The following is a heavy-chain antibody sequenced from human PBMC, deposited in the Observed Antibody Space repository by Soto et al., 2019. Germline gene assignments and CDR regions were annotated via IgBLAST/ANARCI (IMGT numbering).Heavy chain of an antibody. Sequence: QLQLQESGPGLVKPSETLSLSCTVSGGSISGSSYYWGWIRQPPGKGLEWIGNIYYSGSTYYNPSLKSRVTISVDTSKNQFSLKLNSVTAADTAVYYCARRPRVWFGDFGCNYYYGMDVWGQGTTVTVS. V-gene: IGHV4-39*01. J-gene: IGHJ6*02. CDR1: GGSISGSSYY. D-gene: IGHD3-10*01. CDR2: IYYSGST. CDR3: ARRPRVWFGDFGCNYYYGMDV.